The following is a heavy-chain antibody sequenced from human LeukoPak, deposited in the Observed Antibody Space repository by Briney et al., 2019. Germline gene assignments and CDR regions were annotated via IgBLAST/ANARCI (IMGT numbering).Heavy chain of an antibody. D-gene: IGHD4-11*01. V-gene: IGHV3-20*04. Sequence: GGSLRLSCAASGFTFSSYAMSWVRQAPGKGLEWVFGINWNGGSTGYADSVKGRFTISRDNAKNSLYLQMNSLRAENTALYYCARDSDYSNFWGQGTLVTVSS. CDR3: ARDSDYSNF. J-gene: IGHJ4*02. CDR1: GFTFSSYA. CDR2: INWNGGST.